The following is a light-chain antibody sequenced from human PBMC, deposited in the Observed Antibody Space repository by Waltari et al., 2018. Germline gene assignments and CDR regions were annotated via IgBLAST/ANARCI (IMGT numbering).Light chain of an antibody. V-gene: IGLV3-1*01. J-gene: IGLJ2*01. CDR1: KLEDKY. CDR2: HDS. CDR3: QAWDSISDVV. Sequence: YELTQPPSVSVSPGQTVSITCSGGKLEDKYVCWYQQKTGQSPVLVMHHDSRRPSGVPERFSGSSSGNTATLTISGTQAMDEADYYCQAWDSISDVVFGGGTRLTVL.